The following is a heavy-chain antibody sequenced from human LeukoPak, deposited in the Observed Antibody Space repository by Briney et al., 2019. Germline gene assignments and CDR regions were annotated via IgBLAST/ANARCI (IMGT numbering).Heavy chain of an antibody. Sequence: ASVKVSCKASGGTFSSYAISWVRQAPGQRLEWMGGIIPIFGTANYAQKFQGRGTITTDESTSTAYMELSSLRSEDTAVYYCARGELENYYYCMDVWGKGTMVTVSS. CDR3: ARGELENYYYCMDV. CDR1: GGTFSSYA. J-gene: IGHJ6*03. V-gene: IGHV1-69*05. D-gene: IGHD3-10*01. CDR2: IIPIFGTA.